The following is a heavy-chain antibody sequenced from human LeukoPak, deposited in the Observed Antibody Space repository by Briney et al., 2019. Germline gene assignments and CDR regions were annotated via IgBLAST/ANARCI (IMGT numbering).Heavy chain of an antibody. CDR2: IIPIFGTA. Sequence: SVKVSCKASGGTFSSYAISWVRQAPGQGLEWMGGIIPIFGTANCAQKFQGRVTITTDESTSTAYMELSSLRSEDTAVYYCARVGSGSYSYYYYYMDVWGKGTTVTVSS. J-gene: IGHJ6*03. CDR1: GGTFSSYA. V-gene: IGHV1-69*05. D-gene: IGHD1-26*01. CDR3: ARVGSGSYSYYYYYMDV.